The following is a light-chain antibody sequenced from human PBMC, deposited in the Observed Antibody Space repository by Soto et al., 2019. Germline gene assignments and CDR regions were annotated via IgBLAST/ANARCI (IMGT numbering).Light chain of an antibody. CDR2: GNR. V-gene: IGLV1-40*01. CDR3: QAYDYSLTASV. CDR1: SSNLGAGYD. J-gene: IGLJ3*02. Sequence: QSVLTQPPSVSGAPGQRGTISCTGNSSNLGAGYDVHWYQQLPGAAPKLVIFGNRNRPSGVPERFSGSKSGTSASLAITGLQTADEADYYCQAYDYSLTASVFGGGTKLTVL.